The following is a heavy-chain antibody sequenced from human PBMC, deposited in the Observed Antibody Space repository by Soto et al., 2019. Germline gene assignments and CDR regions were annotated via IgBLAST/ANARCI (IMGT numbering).Heavy chain of an antibody. J-gene: IGHJ6*02. V-gene: IGHV3-15*01. CDR1: GFTFSNAW. Sequence: VQLVESGGGVVQPGRSLRLSCAASGFTFSNAWMSWVRQAPGKGLEWVGRIKSKTDGGTTDYAAPVKGRFTISRDDSKNTLYLQMNSLKTEDTAVYYCTTDVYGSGSYYYYGMDVWGQGTTVTVSS. CDR3: TTDVYGSGSYYYYGMDV. D-gene: IGHD3-10*01. CDR2: IKSKTDGGTT.